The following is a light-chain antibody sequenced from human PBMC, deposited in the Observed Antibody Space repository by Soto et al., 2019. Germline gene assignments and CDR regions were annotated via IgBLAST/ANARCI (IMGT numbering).Light chain of an antibody. CDR2: GAS. CDR1: QGIRTD. J-gene: IGKJ1*01. V-gene: IGKV1-6*01. CDR3: LQDFSYPRT. Sequence: AVQLTQSPSSLSASVGDRVTITCRASQGIRTDLGWYQQSPGKAPKVLIVGASTLQSGVPSRFSGSGSGTDFTLTISSLQPEDSATYCCLQDFSYPRTFGQGTKVEIK.